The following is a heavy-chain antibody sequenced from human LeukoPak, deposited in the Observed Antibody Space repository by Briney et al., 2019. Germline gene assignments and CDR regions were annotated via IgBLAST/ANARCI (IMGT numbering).Heavy chain of an antibody. CDR3: ARGHYYDFWSGHFDY. CDR2: IIPIFGTA. D-gene: IGHD3-3*01. CDR1: GGTFSSHA. Sequence: SVKVSCKASGGTFSSHAISWVRQAPGQGLEWMGGIIPIFGTANYAQKFQGRVTITADESTSTAYMELSSLRSEDTAVYYCARGHYYDFWSGHFDYWGQGTLVTVSS. V-gene: IGHV1-69*13. J-gene: IGHJ4*02.